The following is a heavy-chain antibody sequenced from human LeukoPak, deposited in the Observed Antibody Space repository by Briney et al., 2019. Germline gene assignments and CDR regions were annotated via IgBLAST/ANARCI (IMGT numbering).Heavy chain of an antibody. CDR1: GFTFSTYA. D-gene: IGHD3-10*01. V-gene: IGHV3-23*01. CDR3: AKDLMVRRILPTQFDS. J-gene: IGHJ4*02. Sequence: GGSLRLSCAASGFTFSTYAMNWVRQAPGKGLEWVSVISGSGDNTYYADSVKGRFTISRDNSKNTLYLQMNSLRVEDTAVYYCAKDLMVRRILPTQFDSWGQGTLVTVSS. CDR2: ISGSGDNT.